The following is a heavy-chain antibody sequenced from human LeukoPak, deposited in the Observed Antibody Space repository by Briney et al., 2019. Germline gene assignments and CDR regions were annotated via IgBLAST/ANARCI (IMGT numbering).Heavy chain of an antibody. CDR1: GFTFSSYA. D-gene: IGHD6-19*01. CDR2: IYSGGST. CDR3: ARDRQWLVRGLYYYGMDV. Sequence: GGSLRLSCAASGFTFSSYAMSWVRQAPGKGLEWVSVIYSGGSTYYADSVKGRFTISRDNSKSTLYLQMNSLRAEDTAVYYCARDRQWLVRGLYYYGMDVWGQGTTVTVSS. J-gene: IGHJ6*02. V-gene: IGHV3-66*02.